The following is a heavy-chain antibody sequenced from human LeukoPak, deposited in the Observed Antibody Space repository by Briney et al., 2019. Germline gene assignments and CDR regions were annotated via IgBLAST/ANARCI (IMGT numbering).Heavy chain of an antibody. CDR2: ISSNGGST. CDR1: GFAFSSSP. J-gene: IGHJ4*02. CDR3: VRRGYSYGFDY. Sequence: PGGSLRLSCSASGFAFSSSPMHWVRQPPGKGLEYVARISSNGGSTFYADSVKGRVTSSRDSSRNTLYLQMNSRRAEDTAVYYCVRRGYSYGFDYWGQGTLVTVSS. D-gene: IGHD5-18*01. V-gene: IGHV3-64D*09.